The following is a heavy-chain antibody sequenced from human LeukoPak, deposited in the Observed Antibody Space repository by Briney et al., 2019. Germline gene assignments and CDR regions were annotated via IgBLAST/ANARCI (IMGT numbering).Heavy chain of an antibody. J-gene: IGHJ4*02. D-gene: IGHD3-22*01. V-gene: IGHV4-38-2*01. CDR3: ARSTFSHASTGGYDY. Sequence: SEILSLTCVVSDFSISSGHYWGWIRQPPGKGLEWIGTIYHSGSTYYTPSLQSRVTISVDMSKNQFSLRLSRVTVADTAVYFCARSTFSHASTGGYDYWGQGIQVTVSS. CDR2: IYHSGST. CDR1: DFSISSGHY.